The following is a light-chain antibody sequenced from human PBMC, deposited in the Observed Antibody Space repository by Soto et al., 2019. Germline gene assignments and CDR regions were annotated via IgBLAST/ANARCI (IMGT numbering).Light chain of an antibody. CDR2: DDS. CDR3: QVWDRSSDHHV. CDR1: NFESKS. J-gene: IGLJ1*01. Sequence: SYELTQPPSVSVAPGQTARITCGGKNFESKSVHWYQQKPGQAPVLVVYDDSDRPLGIPERFSGSNSGNTATLTISRVEAGDEADFYCQVWDRSSDHHVFGTGTKVTVL. V-gene: IGLV3-21*02.